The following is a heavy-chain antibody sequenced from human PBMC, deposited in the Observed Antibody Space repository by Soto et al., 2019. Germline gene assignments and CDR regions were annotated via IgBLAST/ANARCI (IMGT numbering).Heavy chain of an antibody. CDR2: IKPDGSEK. CDR3: ARRGTTYRFQH. Sequence: GGSLRLSCAASGFSFRNYYMSWVRQAPGKGLEWVANIKPDGSEKYYVDSVKGRFTISRDNAKNSLYLQMNSLRAEDTAVYYCARRGTTYRFQHWGQGTLVTV. CDR1: GFSFRNYY. J-gene: IGHJ1*01. V-gene: IGHV3-7*01. D-gene: IGHD3-16*02.